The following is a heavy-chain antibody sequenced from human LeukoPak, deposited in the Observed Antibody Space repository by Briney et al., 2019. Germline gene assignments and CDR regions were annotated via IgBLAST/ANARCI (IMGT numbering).Heavy chain of an antibody. D-gene: IGHD1-26*01. CDR2: ISGSGGST. CDR3: ARQYSGSYGYFDY. V-gene: IGHV3-23*01. J-gene: IGHJ4*02. CDR1: GFTFSSYA. Sequence: GGSLRLSCAASGFTFSSYAMSWVRQAPGKGLEWVSAISGSGGSTYYADSVKGRFTISRDNSKNTLYLQMNSLRAEDTAVYYCARQYSGSYGYFDYWGQGTLVTVSS.